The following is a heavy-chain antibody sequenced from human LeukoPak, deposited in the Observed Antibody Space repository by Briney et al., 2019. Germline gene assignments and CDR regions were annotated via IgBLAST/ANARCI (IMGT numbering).Heavy chain of an antibody. V-gene: IGHV3-7*01. J-gene: IGHJ4*02. CDR3: ARARYLDS. CDR2: IKQDGSEK. CDR1: AFTFSSHW. Sequence: GGSLRLSCAASAFTFSSHWMNWVRQAPGKGLEWVANIKQDGSEKYYVESEKGRFTISRDNAKNSLYLQMNSLRAEDTAVYYCARARYLDSWGQGTLVTVSS.